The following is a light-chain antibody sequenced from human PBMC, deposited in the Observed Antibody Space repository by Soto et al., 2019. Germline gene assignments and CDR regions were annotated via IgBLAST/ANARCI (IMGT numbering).Light chain of an antibody. J-gene: IGLJ1*01. Sequence: QSVLTQPASVSGSPGQSITISCTGTSNDVGGYNYVSWFQQHPGKAPKLLIFEVSNRPSGVSHRFSGSKSGNTASLTIYGLQAEDEADYYCSSFTSTSTFVFGSGTKSPS. V-gene: IGLV2-14*01. CDR3: SSFTSTSTFV. CDR1: SNDVGGYNY. CDR2: EVS.